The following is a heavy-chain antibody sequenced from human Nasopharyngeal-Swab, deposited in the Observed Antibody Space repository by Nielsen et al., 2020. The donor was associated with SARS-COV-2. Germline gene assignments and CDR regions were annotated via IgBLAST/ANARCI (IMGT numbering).Heavy chain of an antibody. J-gene: IGHJ4*02. Sequence: WIRQPPGKGLEWVAVIWYDGSNKYYADSVKGRFTIPRDNSKNTLYLQMISLRAEDTAVYYCAREAGYCSGGSCYSGPFDYWGQGTLVTVSS. CDR2: IWYDGSNK. V-gene: IGHV3-33*01. D-gene: IGHD2-15*01. CDR3: AREAGYCSGGSCYSGPFDY.